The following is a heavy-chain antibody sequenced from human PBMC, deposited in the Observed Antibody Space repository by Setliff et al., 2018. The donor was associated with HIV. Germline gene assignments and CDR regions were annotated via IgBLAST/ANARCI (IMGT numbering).Heavy chain of an antibody. D-gene: IGHD6-13*01. V-gene: IGHV3-23*01. CDR1: GFTFSFHA. J-gene: IGHJ4*02. Sequence: PGGSLRLSCAASGFTFSFHAMTWVRQAPGKGLEWVSGINGDGDSTYYADSVRGRFSISRDNSKNTLYLQMDSLRPEDTGFYYCAKDPFTSSWYGFDYWGQGALVTVSS. CDR3: AKDPFTSSWYGFDY. CDR2: INGDGDST.